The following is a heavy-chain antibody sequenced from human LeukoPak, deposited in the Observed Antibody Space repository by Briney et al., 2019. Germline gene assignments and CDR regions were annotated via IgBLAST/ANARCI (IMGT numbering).Heavy chain of an antibody. CDR2: ISGSGGNT. V-gene: IGHV3-23*01. J-gene: IGHJ4*02. Sequence: GGSLRLSCAASGFTFSGYGMNWVRQAPGKGLEWVSGISGSGGNTYYADSVKGRFTISRDNSKNTLYLQMSSLRAEDTAVYYCAKRSDYSGYDYDLDYWGQGTLVTVSS. D-gene: IGHD5-12*01. CDR3: AKRSDYSGYDYDLDY. CDR1: GFTFSGYG.